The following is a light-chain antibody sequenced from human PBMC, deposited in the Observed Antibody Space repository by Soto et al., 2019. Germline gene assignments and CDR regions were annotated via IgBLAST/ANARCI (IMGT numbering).Light chain of an antibody. V-gene: IGLV1-47*01. J-gene: IGLJ3*02. CDR2: RNN. CDR3: TAWDGSLSVWV. CDR1: SSNIGRNY. Sequence: QAVVTQPPSASGTPGQRVTISCSGSSSNIGRNYVSWYQQLPGTAPKLLIYRNNQRPSGVPERFSGSKSGTSASLAISGLRSEDEADYYCTAWDGSLSVWVFGGGTKLTVL.